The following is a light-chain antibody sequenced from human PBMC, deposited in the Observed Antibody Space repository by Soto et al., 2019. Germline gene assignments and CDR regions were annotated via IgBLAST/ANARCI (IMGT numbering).Light chain of an antibody. J-gene: IGKJ1*01. CDR2: GGS. CDR3: QQYGFSPT. CDR1: PSVSPDY. Sequence: EIVLTQSPGTLSLSPGERATLSCRASPSVSPDYLVWYQHKGGQPPRLLLYGGSIRASGIPDRFSGSGSGTDFPLTISRLEPDDVAVYYCQQYGFSPTFGQGTKVEIK. V-gene: IGKV3-20*01.